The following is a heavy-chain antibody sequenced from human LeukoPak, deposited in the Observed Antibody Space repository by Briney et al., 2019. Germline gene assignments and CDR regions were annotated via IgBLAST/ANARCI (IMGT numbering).Heavy chain of an antibody. D-gene: IGHD3-3*01. CDR3: ATGGFWSGYYYYMDV. CDR2: IIPIFGTA. V-gene: IGHV1-69*05. J-gene: IGHJ6*03. Sequence: ASVKVSCKASGGTFSGYAISWVRQAPGQGLEWMGGIIPIFGTANYAQKFQGRVTITTDESTSTAYMELSSLRSEDTAVYYCATGGFWSGYYYYMDVWGKGTTVTVSS. CDR1: GGTFSGYA.